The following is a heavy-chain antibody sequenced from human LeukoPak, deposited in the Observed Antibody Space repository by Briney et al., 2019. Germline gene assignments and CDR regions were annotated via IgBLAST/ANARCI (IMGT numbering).Heavy chain of an antibody. J-gene: IGHJ4*02. V-gene: IGHV3-9*01. Sequence: PGGSLRLSCAASGFTFDDYAMHWVRQAPGKGLEWVSGISWNSGSIGYADSVKGRFTISRDNAKNSLYLQMNSLRAEDTALYYCAKGGDYGDYFVDYWGQGTLVTVSS. CDR2: ISWNSGSI. CDR1: GFTFDDYA. CDR3: AKGGDYGDYFVDY. D-gene: IGHD4-17*01.